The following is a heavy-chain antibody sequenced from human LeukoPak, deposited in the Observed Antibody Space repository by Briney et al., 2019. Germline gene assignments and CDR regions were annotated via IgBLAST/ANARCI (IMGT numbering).Heavy chain of an antibody. CDR1: GFTFSNSE. CDR2: ISRSGGTL. CDR3: AKGQNSHFDY. V-gene: IGHV3-48*03. D-gene: IGHD2/OR15-2a*01. J-gene: IGHJ4*02. Sequence: PGGSLRLSCAASGFTFSNSEMNWVRQAPGKGLEWVSYISRSGGTLYYADSVKGRFTISRDNTKNLLYLQVNSLRAEDTAVYYCAKGQNSHFDYWGQGTLVTVSS.